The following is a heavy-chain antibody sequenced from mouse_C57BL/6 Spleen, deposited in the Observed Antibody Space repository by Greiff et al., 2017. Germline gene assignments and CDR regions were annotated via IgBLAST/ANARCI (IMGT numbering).Heavy chain of an antibody. CDR3: ARPYYDYDFDY. V-gene: IGHV1-9*01. CDR2: FLPGSGST. Sequence: QVHLQQSGAELMKPGASVQLSCKATGYTFTGYCIEWVKQRPGHGLEWIGEFLPGSGSTKYNEKFQGQATFPAYTSSNTAYMQLSSLTTEDSAIYYCARPYYDYDFDYWGQGTTLTVSS. CDR1: GYTFTGYC. D-gene: IGHD2-4*01. J-gene: IGHJ2*01.